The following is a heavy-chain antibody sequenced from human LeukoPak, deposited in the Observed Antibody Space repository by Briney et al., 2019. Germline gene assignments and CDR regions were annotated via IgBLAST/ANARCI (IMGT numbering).Heavy chain of an antibody. CDR1: GFTFSSYG. Sequence: GGSLRLSCAASGFTFSSYGMHWVRQAPGKGLEWVTFIRFDGSYKSYADSVKGRFTISRDNSKNTLYLQMNSLRAEDTAVYYCARGLVATIGDAFDIWGQGTMVTVSS. D-gene: IGHD5-12*01. CDR2: IRFDGSYK. J-gene: IGHJ3*02. CDR3: ARGLVATIGDAFDI. V-gene: IGHV3-30*02.